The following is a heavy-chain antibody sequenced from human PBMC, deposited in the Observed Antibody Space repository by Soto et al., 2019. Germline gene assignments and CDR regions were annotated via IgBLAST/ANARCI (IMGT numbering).Heavy chain of an antibody. D-gene: IGHD3-10*01. J-gene: IGHJ5*02. Sequence: EVQLLESGGGLVQPGGSLRLSCAAPGFTFSSYAMSWVRQAPGKGLEWVSAISGSGGSTYYADSVKSPFTISRHNSKNTLYLQINSLRAEDTAVYYCAKEGPGTVNWFDPWGQGTLVTVSS. V-gene: IGHV3-23*01. CDR3: AKEGPGTVNWFDP. CDR2: ISGSGGST. CDR1: GFTFSSYA.